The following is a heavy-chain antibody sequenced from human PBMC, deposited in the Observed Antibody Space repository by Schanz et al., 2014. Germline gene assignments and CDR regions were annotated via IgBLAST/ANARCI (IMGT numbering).Heavy chain of an antibody. J-gene: IGHJ4*02. V-gene: IGHV3-7*01. CDR2: IPQAASVQ. CDR3: VKIGYTHWSLDD. CDR1: GFTFSAYW. D-gene: IGHD6-13*01. Sequence: EGKRGEDGGGLVQPGESLRLSCAASGFTFSAYWMAWVRQAPVKGLEWVAAIPQAASVQYYVDSVKGRFTISRDDAKNSHYLQMNSLRVEDTAVFYCVKIGYTHWSLDDWGQGILVTVSS.